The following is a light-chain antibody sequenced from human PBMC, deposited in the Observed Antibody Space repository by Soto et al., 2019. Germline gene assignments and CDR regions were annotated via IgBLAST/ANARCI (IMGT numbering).Light chain of an antibody. Sequence: DIQMTQSPSSLSASVGDRVTITCQASHDITSYLNWYQHKPGKAPKLLIYDASILEAGVPSRFSGSGSGTDFTFTLISQQPEDVATYYCQKCDYLPIFGPGTTVDFK. V-gene: IGKV1-33*01. CDR3: QKCDYLPI. CDR2: DAS. CDR1: HDITSY. J-gene: IGKJ3*01.